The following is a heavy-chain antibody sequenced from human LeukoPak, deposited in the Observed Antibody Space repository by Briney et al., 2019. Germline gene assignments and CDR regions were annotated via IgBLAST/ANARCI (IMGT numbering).Heavy chain of an antibody. D-gene: IGHD4-17*01. CDR2: IIPNSGGT. CDR3: ARVPYGDPNDY. J-gene: IGHJ4*02. Sequence: ASVKVSCKASGGTFSSYAISWVRQAPGQGLEWMGGIIPNSGGTNYAQKLQGRVTMTTDTSTSTAYMELRSLRSDDTAVYYCARVPYGDPNDYWGQGTLVTVSS. V-gene: IGHV1-18*01. CDR1: GGTFSSYA.